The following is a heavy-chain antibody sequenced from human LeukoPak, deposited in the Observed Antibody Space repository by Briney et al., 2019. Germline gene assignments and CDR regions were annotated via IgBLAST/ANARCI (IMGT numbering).Heavy chain of an antibody. CDR2: INWNGGNT. D-gene: IGHD1-26*01. CDR1: GFTFDDYG. V-gene: IGHV3-20*04. J-gene: IGHJ4*02. CDR3: ARAFVPTVGAYDY. Sequence: PGGSLRLSCAASGFTFDDYGISWVPQAPGKGLKWGSGINWNGGNTAYADSVKGRFTISRDNVKNSLYLQMNSLRADDTALYYCARAFVPTVGAYDYWGQGTLVTVSS.